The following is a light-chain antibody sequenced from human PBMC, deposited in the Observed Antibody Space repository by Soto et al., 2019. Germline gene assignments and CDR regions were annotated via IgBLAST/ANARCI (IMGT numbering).Light chain of an antibody. Sequence: IVLTQSPATLSLSPGERATLSCRASPSVTNYLAWYQQKPGQAPRLVIYGAFNRATGIPARFSGSGSGTDFTLTISRLEPEDFAVYYCQQYGSSPLTFGGGTKVDIK. CDR2: GAF. J-gene: IGKJ4*01. CDR1: PSVTNY. CDR3: QQYGSSPLT. V-gene: IGKV3-20*01.